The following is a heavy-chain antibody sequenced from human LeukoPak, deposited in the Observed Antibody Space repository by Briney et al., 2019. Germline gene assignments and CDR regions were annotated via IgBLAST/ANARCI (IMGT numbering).Heavy chain of an antibody. CDR1: GDSISSGSYY. D-gene: IGHD3-9*01. CDR3: ARNYYDILTGYSFDY. J-gene: IGHJ4*02. V-gene: IGHV4-39*01. Sequence: SETLSLTCTVSGDSISSGSYYWGWIRQPPGKGLEWIGSIYYSGTTYYSPSLGSRVTISVDTSKNQVSLNLSSVTAADTAVYYCARNYYDILTGYSFDYWGQGTLVTVSS. CDR2: IYYSGTT.